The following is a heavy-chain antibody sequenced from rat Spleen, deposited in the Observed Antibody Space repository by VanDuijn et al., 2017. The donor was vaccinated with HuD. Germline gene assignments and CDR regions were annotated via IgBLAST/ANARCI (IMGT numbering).Heavy chain of an antibody. J-gene: IGHJ2*01. CDR2: ISTGGDTI. D-gene: IGHD1-5*01. CDR1: GFTFSDFF. Sequence: EVQLVESDGGLVQPGRSLKLSCAASGFTFSDFFMAWVRQTPTKGLEWVASISTGGDTIYYRGSVKGRFTISRDNAKNTQYLQMDSLRSEDTATYYCARLRYNPIDYWGQGVMVTVSS. CDR3: ARLRYNPIDY. V-gene: IGHV5S14*01.